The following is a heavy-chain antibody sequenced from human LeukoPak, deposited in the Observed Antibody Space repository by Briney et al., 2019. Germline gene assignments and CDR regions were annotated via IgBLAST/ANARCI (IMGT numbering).Heavy chain of an antibody. Sequence: ASVKVSCKASGYTFTSYDINWVRQATGQGLEWMGWISAYNGNTNYAQKLQGRVTMTTDTSTSTAYMELRSLRSDDTAVYYCARDGYSRGWRLFHPWGQGTLITVSS. D-gene: IGHD6-19*01. CDR3: ARDGYSRGWRLFHP. J-gene: IGHJ5*02. CDR1: GYTFTSYD. CDR2: ISAYNGNT. V-gene: IGHV1-18*01.